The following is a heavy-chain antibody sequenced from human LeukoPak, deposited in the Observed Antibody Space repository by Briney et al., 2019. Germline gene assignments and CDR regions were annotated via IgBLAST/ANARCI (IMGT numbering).Heavy chain of an antibody. V-gene: IGHV4-59*01. CDR1: GGSISSYY. Sequence: PSETLSLTCTVSGGSISSYYWSWIRQPPGKGLEWIGYIYSSGGTNYNYSLKSRVTISVDTSKNQFSLKLSSVTAADTAIYFCARRIAAAGTVSGSYYMDVWGKGTTVTVSS. D-gene: IGHD6-13*01. CDR2: IYSSGGT. CDR3: ARRIAAAGTVSGSYYMDV. J-gene: IGHJ6*03.